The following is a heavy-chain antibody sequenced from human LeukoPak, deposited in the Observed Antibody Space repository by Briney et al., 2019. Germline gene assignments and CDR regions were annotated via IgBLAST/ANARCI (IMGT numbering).Heavy chain of an antibody. CDR3: AKDRDYYGPPGQDFDY. CDR2: ISGSGGST. J-gene: IGHJ4*02. V-gene: IGHV3-23*01. Sequence: HPGGSPRLSCVASGFTFSSYWMSWVRQAPGKGLEWVSAISGSGGSTYYADSVKGRFTISRDNSKNTLYLQMNSLRAEDAAVYYCAKDRDYYGPPGQDFDYWGQGTLVTVSS. CDR1: GFTFSSYW. D-gene: IGHD3-10*01.